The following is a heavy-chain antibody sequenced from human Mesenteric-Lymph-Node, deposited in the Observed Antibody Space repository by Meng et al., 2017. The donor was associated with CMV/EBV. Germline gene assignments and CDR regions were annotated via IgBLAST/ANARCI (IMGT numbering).Heavy chain of an antibody. D-gene: IGHD3-3*01. J-gene: IGHJ4*02. Sequence: GESLKISCAASGFTFSNYALHWVRQVPGKGLEWMAIISNDGTRKYYADSVKGRFTISRDNSKSTMFLQMNSLRPEDTAVYYSASVPAELRYSQWLGDYWGQGTLVTVSS. CDR1: GFTFSNYA. V-gene: IGHV3-30-3*01. CDR2: ISNDGTRK. CDR3: ASVPAELRYSQWLGDY.